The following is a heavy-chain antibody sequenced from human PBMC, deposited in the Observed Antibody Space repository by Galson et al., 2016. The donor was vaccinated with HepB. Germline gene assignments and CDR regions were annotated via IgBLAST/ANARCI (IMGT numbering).Heavy chain of an antibody. J-gene: IGHJ3*02. V-gene: IGHV4-31*03. CDR3: ARDGGSSPLAVAFDI. Sequence: TLSLTCSVSGGSISSGGFHWSWIRQHPGKGLEWIGYIHYSGSTHYNPSLKSRVTISVGTSESQFSLKLSSVTAADTAVYYCARDGGSSPLAVAFDIWGQGTMATVSS. D-gene: IGHD3-16*01. CDR2: IHYSGST. CDR1: GGSISSGGFH.